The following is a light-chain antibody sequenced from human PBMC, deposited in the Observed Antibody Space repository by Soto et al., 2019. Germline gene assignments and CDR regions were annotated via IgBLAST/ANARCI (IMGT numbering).Light chain of an antibody. CDR1: QSVSSNF. J-gene: IGKJ1*01. CDR3: QQYGSSPWT. Sequence: EIVLTQSPGTLSLSPGERATLSCRASQSVSSNFLAWYQQKPGQAPRLLIYGASSRATAIPDRFSGSRSGTDFTLTISRLEPEEFAVYYCQQYGSSPWTFGQGTKMEIK. CDR2: GAS. V-gene: IGKV3-20*01.